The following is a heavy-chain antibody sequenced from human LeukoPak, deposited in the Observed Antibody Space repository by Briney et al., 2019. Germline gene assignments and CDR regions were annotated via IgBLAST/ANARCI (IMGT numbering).Heavy chain of an antibody. V-gene: IGHV3-66*01. CDR3: ARGPVRKDYYDSSGYDAFDI. CDR1: GFPVSSNY. CDR2: IYSGGST. Sequence: PGGSLRLSCAASGFPVSSNYMSWVRQAPGKGLEWVSVIYSGGSTYYADSVKGRFTISRDNSKNTLYLQMNSLRAEDTAVYYCARGPVRKDYYDSSGYDAFDIWGQGTMVTVSS. J-gene: IGHJ3*02. D-gene: IGHD3-22*01.